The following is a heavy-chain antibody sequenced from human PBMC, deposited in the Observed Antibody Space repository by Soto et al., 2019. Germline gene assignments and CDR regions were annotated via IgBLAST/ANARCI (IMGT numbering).Heavy chain of an antibody. D-gene: IGHD2-15*01. CDR2: IYYSGST. CDR3: ARDADCSGGSCYSSPWFDP. CDR1: GGSISSGDYY. V-gene: IGHV4-30-4*01. J-gene: IGHJ5*02. Sequence: SETLSLTCTVSGGSISSGDYYWSWIRQPPGKGLEWIGYIYYSGSTYYNPSLKSRVTISVDTSKNQFSLKLSSVTAADTAVYYCARDADCSGGSCYSSPWFDPWGQGTLVTV.